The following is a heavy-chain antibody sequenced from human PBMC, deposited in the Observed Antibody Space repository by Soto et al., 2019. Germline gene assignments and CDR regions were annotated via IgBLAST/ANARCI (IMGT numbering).Heavy chain of an antibody. J-gene: IGHJ4*02. D-gene: IGHD6-19*01. Sequence: QVQLVQSGAEVKKPGSSVKVSCKASGGTFSSYTISWVRQAPGQGLEWMGRIIPILGIANYAQKFQGRVTITADKSTSTAYMELSRLRSEDTAVYYCARGAVAGKTYFDYWGQGTLVTVSS. V-gene: IGHV1-69*02. CDR3: ARGAVAGKTYFDY. CDR2: IIPILGIA. CDR1: GGTFSSYT.